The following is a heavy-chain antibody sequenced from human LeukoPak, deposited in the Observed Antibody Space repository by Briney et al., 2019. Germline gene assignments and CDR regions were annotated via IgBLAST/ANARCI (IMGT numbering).Heavy chain of an antibody. CDR1: GGSFSGYY. D-gene: IGHD4-17*01. Sequence: SETLSLTCAVYGGSFSGYYWSWIRQPPGKGLEWIVEINHSGSTNDNPSLKSRVTISVDTSKNQFSLKLSSVTAADTAVYYCARASTVLIDYWGQGTLVTVSS. CDR3: ARASTVLIDY. CDR2: INHSGST. V-gene: IGHV4-34*01. J-gene: IGHJ4*02.